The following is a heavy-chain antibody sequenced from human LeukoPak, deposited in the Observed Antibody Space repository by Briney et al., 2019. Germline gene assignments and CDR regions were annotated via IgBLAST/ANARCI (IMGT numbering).Heavy chain of an antibody. CDR1: GYTLTELS. CDR3: ATDGSGAEWGGWFDP. V-gene: IGHV1-24*01. CDR2: FDPEDGEI. Sequence: ASVKVSCKVSGYTLTELSMHWVRQAPGKGLEWVGGFDPEDGEIIYAQKFQGRVTVTEDTSTDTAYMELSSLRSEDTAVYYCATDGSGAEWGGWFDPWGQGTLVTVSS. D-gene: IGHD6-19*01. J-gene: IGHJ5*02.